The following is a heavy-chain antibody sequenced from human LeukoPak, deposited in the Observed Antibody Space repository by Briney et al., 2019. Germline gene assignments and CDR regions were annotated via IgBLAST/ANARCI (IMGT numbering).Heavy chain of an antibody. CDR2: ISAYNGNT. Sequence: GASVKVSCKASGYTFTSYGIRWVRQAPGQGLEWMGWISAYNGNTNYAQKLQGRVTMTTDTSTSTAYMELRSLRSDDTAVYYCARSGLYYYDSSGWVPFDYWGQGTLVTVSS. V-gene: IGHV1-18*01. D-gene: IGHD3-22*01. J-gene: IGHJ4*02. CDR3: ARSGLYYYDSSGWVPFDY. CDR1: GYTFTSYG.